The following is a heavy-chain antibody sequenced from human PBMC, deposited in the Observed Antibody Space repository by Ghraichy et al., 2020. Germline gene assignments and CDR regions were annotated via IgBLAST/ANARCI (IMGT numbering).Heavy chain of an antibody. J-gene: IGHJ6*02. CDR3: ARDRSATAMAKYYYYGMDV. V-gene: IGHV3-33*01. CDR1: GFTFSSYG. Sequence: GESLNISCAASGFTFSSYGMHWVRQAPGKGLEWVAVIWYDGSNKYYADSVKGRFTISRDNSKNTLYLQMNSLRAEDTAVYYCARDRSATAMAKYYYYGMDVWGQGTTITVSS. D-gene: IGHD5-18*01. CDR2: IWYDGSNK.